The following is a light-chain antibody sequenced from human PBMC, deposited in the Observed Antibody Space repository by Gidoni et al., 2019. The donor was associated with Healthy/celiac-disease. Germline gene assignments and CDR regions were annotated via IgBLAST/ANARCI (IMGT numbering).Light chain of an antibody. J-gene: IGLJ3*02. CDR2: DVS. CDR3: SSYTSSSTPNWV. CDR1: SSDVGGYNY. Sequence: QSALTQPASVSGSPGQSITISCTGTSSDVGGYNYVSWYQQHPGKAPKLIIYDVSNRPSGFSNRFSGSKSGNTASLTISGLQAEDEADYYCSSYTSSSTPNWVFGGGTKLTVL. V-gene: IGLV2-14*01.